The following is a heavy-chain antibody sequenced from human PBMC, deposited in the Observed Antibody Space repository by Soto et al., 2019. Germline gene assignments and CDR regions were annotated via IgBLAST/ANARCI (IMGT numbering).Heavy chain of an antibody. Sequence: EVQLVESGGGLVQPGRSLRLSCAASGFTFYDFAIHWVRQAPGKGLEWVSRISGTRNIIDYADSVKGRFIISRDNAKNSLYLQMNSLRPEDTAFYYCVKDMYEGSSGGSLDYWGQGTLVTVSS. J-gene: IGHJ4*02. CDR1: GFTFYDFA. V-gene: IGHV3-9*01. D-gene: IGHD2-15*01. CDR3: VKDMYEGSSGGSLDY. CDR2: ISGTRNII.